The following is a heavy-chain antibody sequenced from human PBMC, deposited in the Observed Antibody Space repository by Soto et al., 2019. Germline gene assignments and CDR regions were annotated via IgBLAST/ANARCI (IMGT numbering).Heavy chain of an antibody. CDR3: ASITMVREQTG. D-gene: IGHD3-10*01. CDR1: GGTFSSYT. CDR2: IIPILGIA. V-gene: IGHV1-69*02. Sequence: ASVKVSCKASGGTFSSYTISWVRQPPGQGLEWMGRIIPILGIANYAQKFQGRVTITADKSTSTAYMELSSLRSEDTAVYYCASITMVREQTGWGQGTLVTVSS. J-gene: IGHJ4*02.